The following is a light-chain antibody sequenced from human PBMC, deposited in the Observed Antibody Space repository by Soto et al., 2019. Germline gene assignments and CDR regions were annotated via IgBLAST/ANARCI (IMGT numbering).Light chain of an antibody. J-gene: IGLJ1*01. CDR3: QSYDSSLSVYV. V-gene: IGLV1-40*01. Sequence: QSVLTQPPSVTGAPGQRVTISCTGSSSNIGAGYDVHWYQQLPGTAPKLLVYHNANRPSGVPDRFSGSKSGTSASLSITGLQAEDEADYYCQSYDSSLSVYVFGTGTKVTAL. CDR1: SSNIGAGYD. CDR2: HNA.